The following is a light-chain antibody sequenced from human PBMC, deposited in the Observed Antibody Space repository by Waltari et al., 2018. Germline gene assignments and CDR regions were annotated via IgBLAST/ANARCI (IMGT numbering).Light chain of an antibody. J-gene: IGKJ4*01. V-gene: IGKV1D-12*01. CDR3: LQTNSLPFT. CDR1: QGISSW. CDR2: AAS. Sequence: DIQMTQSQSSVSASVGDRVTITCRASQGISSWLAWYQQKTGKAPNLLISAASSLQSGVPSRFSGSGSGTDFTLTISSLQPEDFATYYCLQTNSLPFTFGGGTNVEIK.